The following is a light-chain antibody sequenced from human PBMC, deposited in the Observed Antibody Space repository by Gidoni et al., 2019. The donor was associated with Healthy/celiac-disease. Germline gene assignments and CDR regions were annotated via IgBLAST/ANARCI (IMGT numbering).Light chain of an antibody. Sequence: QSALTQPASVSGSPGQSITTSCTGTSSDVGGYNYVSWYQQHPGKAPKLMIYDVSNRPSGVSTRFSGSQSGITASLTISGLQAEDEADYYCSSYTSSSTRVFGTGTKVTVL. CDR3: SSYTSSSTRV. CDR1: SSDVGGYNY. CDR2: DVS. V-gene: IGLV2-14*01. J-gene: IGLJ1*01.